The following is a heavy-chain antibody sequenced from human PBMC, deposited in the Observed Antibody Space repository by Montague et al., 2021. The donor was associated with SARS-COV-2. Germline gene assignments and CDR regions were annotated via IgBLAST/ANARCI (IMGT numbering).Heavy chain of an antibody. V-gene: IGHV4-59*11. CDR3: ARSQWHNWYFDL. J-gene: IGHJ2*01. Sequence: SETLSLTCTVSGGSINHYWSWIRQPPGKGLEWIGYIYYDGSSNYNPSLRSRVTISMQTSWNQVSPRLSSVTAADTALYYCARSQWHNWYFDLWGRGTLVTVSS. CDR1: GGSINHY. D-gene: IGHD2-8*01. CDR2: IYYDGSS.